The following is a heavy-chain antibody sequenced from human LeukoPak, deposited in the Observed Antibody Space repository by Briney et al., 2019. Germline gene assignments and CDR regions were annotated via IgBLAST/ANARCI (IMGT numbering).Heavy chain of an antibody. CDR1: GYTFTSYD. Sequence: ASVKVSCKASGYTFTSYDINWVRQATGQGLEWMGWMNPNSGNTGYAQKFQGRVTMTRNTSISTAYMELSSLRSEDTAVYYCARGGRWWEMATIEDRWGQGTLVTVSS. CDR3: ARGGRWWEMATIEDR. D-gene: IGHD5-24*01. CDR2: MNPNSGNT. J-gene: IGHJ5*02. V-gene: IGHV1-8*01.